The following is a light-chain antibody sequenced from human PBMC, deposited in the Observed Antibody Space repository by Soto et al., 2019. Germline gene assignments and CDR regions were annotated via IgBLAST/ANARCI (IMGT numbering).Light chain of an antibody. V-gene: IGKV1-12*01. CDR2: SAS. CDR3: QKTRSCPLT. J-gene: IGKJ4*01. Sequence: DIHVPHSPSSVSASVVDRVTITFLASQAITSWLAWYQQKPGRAPKLLIYSASSLQSGAPSRFTGSGSGTGFTLTITSLQPDDAAVYYCQKTRSCPLTFGGGTKVDIK. CDR1: QAITSW.